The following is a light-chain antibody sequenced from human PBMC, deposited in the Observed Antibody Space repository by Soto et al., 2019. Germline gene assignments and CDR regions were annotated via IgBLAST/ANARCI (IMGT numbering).Light chain of an antibody. J-gene: IGKJ2*01. CDR2: GAS. Sequence: EVLLTQSPCTLSLSPGDRATLSCRASQSVSSNSLAWYQQKPGQAPRLLIYGASRRATGIPDMFSGSGSGTDFTLIISRLEPEDFAVYYCQQYGTSPYTFGQGTRLE. CDR1: QSVSSNS. V-gene: IGKV3-20*01. CDR3: QQYGTSPYT.